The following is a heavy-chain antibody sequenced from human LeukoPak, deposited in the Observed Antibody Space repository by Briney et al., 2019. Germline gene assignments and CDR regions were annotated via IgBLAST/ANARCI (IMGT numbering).Heavy chain of an antibody. V-gene: IGHV3-7*05. CDR1: GFTFSSFW. CDR3: ARDSPGIMIFGVVTPN. J-gene: IGHJ4*02. D-gene: IGHD3-3*01. Sequence: PGGSLRLSCAASGFTFSSFWMSWVRQGPGKGLEWVAKIIQDGSEKYYVDSVKGRFTISRDNAKNSLYLQMNSLRAEDTAVYYCARDSPGIMIFGVVTPNGGQGTLVTVSS. CDR2: IIQDGSEK.